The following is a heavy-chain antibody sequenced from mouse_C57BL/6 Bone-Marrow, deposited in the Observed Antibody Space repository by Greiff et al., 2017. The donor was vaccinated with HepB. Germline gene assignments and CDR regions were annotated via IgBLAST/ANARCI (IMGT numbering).Heavy chain of an antibody. V-gene: IGHV1-81*01. CDR2: IYPRSGNT. CDR3: ARRGGRRYYFDY. J-gene: IGHJ2*01. D-gene: IGHD1-1*01. CDR1: GYTFTSYG. Sequence: QVQLKESGAELARPGASVKLSCKASGYTFTSYGISWVKQRTGQGLEWIGEIYPRSGNTYYNEKFKGKATLTADKSSSTAYMELRSLTSEDSAVYFCARRGGRRYYFDYWGQGTTLTVSS.